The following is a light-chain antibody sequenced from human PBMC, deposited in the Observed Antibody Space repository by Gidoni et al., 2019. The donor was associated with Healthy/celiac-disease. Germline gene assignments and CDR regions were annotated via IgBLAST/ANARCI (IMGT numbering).Light chain of an antibody. CDR3: QAWDSSLVV. Sequence: SSPLTQPPSVSVPPGQTASITCSVDKLGDKYACWYQQKPGQSPMLVIYQDSKRPSGIPERFSGSNSGNTATLTISGTQAMDEADYYCQAWDSSLVVFGGGTKLTVL. CDR2: QDS. V-gene: IGLV3-1*01. J-gene: IGLJ2*01. CDR1: KLGDKY.